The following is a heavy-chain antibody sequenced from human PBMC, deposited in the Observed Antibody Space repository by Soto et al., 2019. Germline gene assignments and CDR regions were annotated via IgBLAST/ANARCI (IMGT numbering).Heavy chain of an antibody. D-gene: IGHD2-2*01. J-gene: IGHJ5*02. Sequence: SETLSLTCTVSGGSISSWSYYWSWIRQPPGKGLEWIGIVYHTGTAYYNPSLKSRVAISADTSKNQFSLMVTSVTAADTAVYYCAGLPKRPAEYCSSPTCYNWFDPWGQGAVVTVS. CDR3: AGLPKRPAEYCSSPTCYNWFDP. CDR2: VYHTGTA. CDR1: GGSISSWSYY. V-gene: IGHV4-39*01.